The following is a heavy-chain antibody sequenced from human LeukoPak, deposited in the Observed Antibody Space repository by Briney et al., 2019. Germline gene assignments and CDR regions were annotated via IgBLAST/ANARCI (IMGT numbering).Heavy chain of an antibody. CDR2: MNPKSGDT. Sequence: ASVKVPCKASGYTFIDYEINWVRQASGQGLEWMGWMNPKSGDTGYEQKFQGRVTLTRDSSISTVYMELSSLRSEDTALYYCTRGRYMDVWGKGTTVTVSS. CDR1: GYTFIDYE. J-gene: IGHJ6*03. CDR3: TRGRYMDV. V-gene: IGHV1-8*03.